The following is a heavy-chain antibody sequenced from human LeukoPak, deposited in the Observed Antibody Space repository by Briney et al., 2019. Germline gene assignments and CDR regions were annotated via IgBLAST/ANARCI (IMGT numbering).Heavy chain of an antibody. CDR2: IYYSGST. D-gene: IGHD6-6*01. Sequence: SETLSLTCTVSGGSISSSSYYWGWIRQPPGKGLEWIGSIYYSGSTYYNPSLKSRVTISVDTSKNQFSLKLSSVTAADTAVYYCARWWYSSSSIGGDYWGQGTLVTVSS. J-gene: IGHJ4*02. V-gene: IGHV4-39*07. CDR3: ARWWYSSSSIGGDY. CDR1: GGSISSSSYY.